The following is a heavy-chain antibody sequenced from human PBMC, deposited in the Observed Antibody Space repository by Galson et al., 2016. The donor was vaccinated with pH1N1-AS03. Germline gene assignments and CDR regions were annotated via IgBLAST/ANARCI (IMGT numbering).Heavy chain of an antibody. J-gene: IGHJ4*02. Sequence: SLRLSCAASGFRLTSIAMTWVRQAPGKGLEWVSGVVTSGDTYFADSVKGRFSISRDDSKNTVYLQRDSLGFEDTAMYYCSKDRVYDDRQWVCDYWGLGNPYTVSS. CDR3: SKDRVYDDRQWVCDY. V-gene: IGHV3-23*01. CDR1: GFRLTSIA. CDR2: VVTSGDT. D-gene: IGHD5/OR15-5a*01.